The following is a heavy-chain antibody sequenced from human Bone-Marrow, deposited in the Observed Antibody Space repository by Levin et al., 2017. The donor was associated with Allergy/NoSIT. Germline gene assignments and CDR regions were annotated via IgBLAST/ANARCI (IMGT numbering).Heavy chain of an antibody. J-gene: IGHJ6*02. CDR1: WDRVSRNSAV. V-gene: IGHV6-1*01. D-gene: IGHD6-13*01. CDR2: TYRRSKWYS. CDR3: ARGGGQQGIYFYFYMDV. Sequence: SQTLSLTCAISWDRVSRNSAVWHWIRQSPSRGLEWLGRTYRRSKWYSDYAVSVKSRITISPDTTNNQFSLQLNSVTPEDTAVYFWARGGGQQGIYFYFYMDVWGQGTTVTVSS.